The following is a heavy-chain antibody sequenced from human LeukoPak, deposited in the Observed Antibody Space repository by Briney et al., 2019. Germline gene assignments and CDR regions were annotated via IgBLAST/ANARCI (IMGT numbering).Heavy chain of an antibody. CDR3: ARVYGSGYDFRGAFDS. V-gene: IGHV1-69*13. J-gene: IGHJ3*02. D-gene: IGHD5-12*01. CDR2: IIPIFGTA. Sequence: SVKVSCKASGGTFSSYAISWVRQAPGQGLEWMGGIIPIFGTANYAQKFQGRVTITADESTSTAYMELSSLRSEDTAVYYCARVYGSGYDFRGAFDSWGQGTMVTVSS. CDR1: GGTFSSYA.